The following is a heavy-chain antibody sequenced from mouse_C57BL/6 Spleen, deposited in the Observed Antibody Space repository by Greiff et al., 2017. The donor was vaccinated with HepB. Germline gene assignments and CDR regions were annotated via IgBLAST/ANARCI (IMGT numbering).Heavy chain of an antibody. CDR3: TRSGSKETDY. CDR1: GYTFTDYE. CDR2: IDPETGGT. V-gene: IGHV1-15*01. D-gene: IGHD1-3*01. J-gene: IGHJ2*01. Sequence: VQLQQSGAELVRPGASVTLSCKASGYTFTDYEMHWVKQTPVHGLEWIGAIDPETGGTAYNQKFKGKAILTADKSSSTAYMELRSLTSEDSAVYYCTRSGSKETDYWGQGPTLTVSS.